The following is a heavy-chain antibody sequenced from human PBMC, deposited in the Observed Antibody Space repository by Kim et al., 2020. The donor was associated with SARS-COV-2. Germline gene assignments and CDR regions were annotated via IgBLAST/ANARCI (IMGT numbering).Heavy chain of an antibody. Sequence: RRVTISVDTSKNQFSLKLSSVTAADTAVYYCARANGDYVYYYYYYGMDVWGQGTTVTVSS. V-gene: IGHV4-34*01. J-gene: IGHJ6*02. CDR3: ARANGDYVYYYYYYGMDV. D-gene: IGHD4-17*01.